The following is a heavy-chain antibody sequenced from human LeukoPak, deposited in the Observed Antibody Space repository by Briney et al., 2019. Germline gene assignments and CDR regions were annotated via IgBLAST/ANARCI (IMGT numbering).Heavy chain of an antibody. CDR1: GFTYSHYA. V-gene: IGHV3-21*01. CDR2: ISRGWSYI. D-gene: IGHD2-2*01. Sequence: GGSLRLSRAASGFTYSHYALNGVRQPPAKGREWVSSISRGWSYISYADSVKGRFTVSRDNAKDSLFLQMRSLRDEDTAVYYCARGPALYCTSSSCLDGVDWGQGTLVSVS. J-gene: IGHJ4*02. CDR3: ARGPALYCTSSSCLDGVD.